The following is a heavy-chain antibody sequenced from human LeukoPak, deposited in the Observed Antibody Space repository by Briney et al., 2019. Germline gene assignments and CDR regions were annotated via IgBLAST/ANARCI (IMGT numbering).Heavy chain of an antibody. D-gene: IGHD6-19*01. V-gene: IGHV3-9*03. Sequence: TARSLRLSCAASGFTFDDYAMHWVRQAPGKGLEGVSGISWNSGSIGYADSVKGRFTISRDNAKNYLYLQMNSLRAEDMALYYCAKDIRFLSSSGWYWEAFDIWGQGTMVTVSS. CDR3: AKDIRFLSSSGWYWEAFDI. CDR1: GFTFDDYA. CDR2: ISWNSGSI. J-gene: IGHJ3*02.